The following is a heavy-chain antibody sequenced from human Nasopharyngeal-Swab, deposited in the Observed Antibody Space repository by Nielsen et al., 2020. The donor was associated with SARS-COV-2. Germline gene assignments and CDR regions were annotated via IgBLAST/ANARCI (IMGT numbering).Heavy chain of an antibody. D-gene: IGHD6-6*01. CDR2: INPSGDGT. V-gene: IGHV1-46*01. J-gene: IGHJ4*02. CDR3: ARLMGTSSASPFDY. Sequence: SLKVSCTASGYTFIRYYMHLVRQATGQGLEWMGIINPSGDGTTDAQNFQDRVTMTRYTSTSTVYMELSSLRIDDTAVYYCARLMGTSSASPFDYWGQGTLVTVSS. CDR1: GYTFIRYY.